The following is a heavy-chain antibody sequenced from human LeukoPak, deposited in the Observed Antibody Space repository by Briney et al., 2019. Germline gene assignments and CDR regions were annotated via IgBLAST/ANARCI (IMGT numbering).Heavy chain of an antibody. D-gene: IGHD1-26*01. CDR1: GFSFSSYW. V-gene: IGHV3-74*01. CDR2: INSDESVT. J-gene: IGHJ3*02. CDR3: ARAAVGDWGDVFDI. Sequence: GGSLRLSCAASGFSFSSYWMHWVRQPPGKGLVWVARINSDESVTNYADSAKGRFAISRDNAKNTLYLQMNSLRAEDTAVYYCARAAVGDWGDVFDIWGQGTMVTVSS.